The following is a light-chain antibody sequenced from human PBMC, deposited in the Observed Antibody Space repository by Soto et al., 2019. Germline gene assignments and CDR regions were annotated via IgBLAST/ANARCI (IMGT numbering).Light chain of an antibody. Sequence: EIVLAQSPGTLSLSPGERATLSCRASQSVSSNYLAWYQQKPGQAPRLLIYGASSRATGIPDRFSGSGSGTDFTLTISRLEPEDFALYYCQQYGSSPFTFGGGTKVEI. J-gene: IGKJ4*01. CDR2: GAS. V-gene: IGKV3-20*01. CDR3: QQYGSSPFT. CDR1: QSVSSNY.